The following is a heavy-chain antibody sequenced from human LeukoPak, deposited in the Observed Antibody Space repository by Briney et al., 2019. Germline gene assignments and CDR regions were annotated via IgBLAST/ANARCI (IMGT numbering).Heavy chain of an antibody. CDR3: ARIGYSSSSFDY. CDR1: GFTFSSYE. J-gene: IGHJ4*02. Sequence: GGSLRLSCAASGFTFSSYEMNWVRQAPGKGLEWVANIKGDGGEEDFVDSLKGRFTISRDNAKKSLYLQMNSLRVEDTAVYYCARIGYSSSSFDYWGQGTLVTVSS. D-gene: IGHD6-6*01. V-gene: IGHV3-7*01. CDR2: IKGDGGEE.